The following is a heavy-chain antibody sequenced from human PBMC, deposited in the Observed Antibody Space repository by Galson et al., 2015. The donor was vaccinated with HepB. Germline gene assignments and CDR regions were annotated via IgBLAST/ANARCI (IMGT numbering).Heavy chain of an antibody. CDR2: ISYDGRNK. CDR1: GFTFSSYA. V-gene: IGHV3-30*04. J-gene: IGHJ4*02. D-gene: IGHD1-26*01. CDR3: ARPNTENYYAQPHFDY. Sequence: SLRLSCAASGFTFSSYAMHWVRQAPGKGLEWVAIISYDGRNKYHADSVKGRFIISRDNSNNTLYLQMNSLRAEDTAVYYCARPNTENYYAQPHFDYWGQGTLVTVSS.